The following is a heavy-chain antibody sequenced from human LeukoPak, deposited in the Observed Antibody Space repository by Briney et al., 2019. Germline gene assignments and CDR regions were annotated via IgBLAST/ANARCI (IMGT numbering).Heavy chain of an antibody. V-gene: IGHV3-7*01. CDR3: AKGNGWLQYD. Sequence: GGSLRLSCVASGFTFSSHWMNWVRQAPGEGLEWVANIKQDESEKNYVDSVKGRFTISRDNAKNSLYLQMNSLRAEDTAVYYCAKGNGWLQYDWGQGTLVTVSS. J-gene: IGHJ4*02. CDR2: IKQDESEK. CDR1: GFTFSSHW. D-gene: IGHD5-24*01.